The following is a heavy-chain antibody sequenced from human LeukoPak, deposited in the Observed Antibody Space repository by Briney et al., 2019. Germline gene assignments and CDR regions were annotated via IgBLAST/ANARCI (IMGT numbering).Heavy chain of an antibody. CDR3: AKDLSRGRGFGRVDY. CDR2: ISGSGDDT. D-gene: IGHD3-10*01. J-gene: IGHJ4*02. CDR1: GFTFSSYW. V-gene: IGHV3-23*01. Sequence: GGSLRLSCAASGFTFSSYWMHWVRQAPGEGLERVSAISGSGDDTYYADSVKGRFTISRDNSKNTLHLQMNSLRAEDTAVYYCAKDLSRGRGFGRVDYWGQGTLVAVSS.